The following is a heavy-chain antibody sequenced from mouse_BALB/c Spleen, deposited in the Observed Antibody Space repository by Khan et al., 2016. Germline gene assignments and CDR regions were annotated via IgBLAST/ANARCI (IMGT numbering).Heavy chain of an antibody. CDR3: ARDPPFDY. J-gene: IGHJ2*01. CDR2: IHYSGST. V-gene: IGHV3-1*02. CDR1: GNSITSGYS. Sequence: VQLQESGPDLVKPSQSLSLTCTVTGNSITSGYSWHWIRQFRGNRLEWRGYIHYSGSTNSNPPLKRRISIPQDTSKSQFFLSLNSVTTEETATYYCARDPPFDYRGQGTTLTVSS.